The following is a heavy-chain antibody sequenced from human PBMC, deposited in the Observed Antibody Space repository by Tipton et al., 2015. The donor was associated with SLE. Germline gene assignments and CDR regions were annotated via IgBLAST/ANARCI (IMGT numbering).Heavy chain of an antibody. CDR3: ARGSWLVDNAFDI. V-gene: IGHV4-30-4*01. Sequence: TLSLTCTVSGGSISSGDYYWSWIRQPPGKGLEWIGEINHSGSTNYNPSLKSRVTISVDTSKNQFSLKLSSVTAADTAVYYCARGSWLVDNAFDIWGQGTMVTVSS. CDR1: GGSISSGDYY. D-gene: IGHD6-19*01. J-gene: IGHJ3*02. CDR2: INHSGST.